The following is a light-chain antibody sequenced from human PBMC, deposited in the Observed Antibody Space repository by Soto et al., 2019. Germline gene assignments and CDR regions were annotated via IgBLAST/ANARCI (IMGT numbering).Light chain of an antibody. CDR3: QHYNSYSET. CDR2: KAS. Sequence: DILMTQSPSTLSGSVGDRVTITCRASQTISSWLAWYQQKPGKAPKLLIYKASTLISGVPSSFSGSGSGTETTLTISRQQPDDFATFYRQHYNSYSETFGRGTKVELK. V-gene: IGKV1-5*03. CDR1: QTISSW. J-gene: IGKJ1*01.